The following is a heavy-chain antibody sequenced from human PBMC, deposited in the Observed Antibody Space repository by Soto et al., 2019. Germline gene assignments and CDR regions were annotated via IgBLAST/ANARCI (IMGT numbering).Heavy chain of an antibody. D-gene: IGHD3-22*01. CDR3: ARGRYSSGYYPPSFDY. V-gene: IGHV4-34*01. J-gene: IGHJ4*02. CDR2: INHSGST. CDR1: GGSFSDYY. Sequence: SETLSLTCAVYGGSFSDYYWSWIRQPPGKGLEWIGEINHSGSTNYNPSLKSRVTISVDTSKNQFSLKLSSVTAADTAVYYCARGRYSSGYYPPSFDYWGQGTLVTVSS.